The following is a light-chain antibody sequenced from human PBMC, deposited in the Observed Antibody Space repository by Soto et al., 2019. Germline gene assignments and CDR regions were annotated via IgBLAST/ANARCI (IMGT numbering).Light chain of an antibody. CDR2: HVT. CDR3: CSLTPSHTHV. J-gene: IGLJ1*01. Sequence: QSALTQPASVSGSPGQSITISCTGTSSDIGHYDYVSWYQQHPGKSPKLMIYHVTYRPSGVSNRYSGSKSGNSASLTISGLQADDEADYYCCSLTPSHTHVFGSGTKLTVL. CDR1: SSDIGHYDY. V-gene: IGLV2-14*03.